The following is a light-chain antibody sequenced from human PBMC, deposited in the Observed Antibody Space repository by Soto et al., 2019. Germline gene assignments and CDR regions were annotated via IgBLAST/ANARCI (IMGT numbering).Light chain of an antibody. Sequence: EIVLTQSPGTLSLSPGDAASLSCRASESVSGSYLGWYQQRPGQAPRLLIYSASTRAIGIPDRFSGSGSVTDFTLTISRLEPEDFAVYYCQQCGASPCTFGPGTKLEIK. CDR3: QQCGASPCT. J-gene: IGKJ2*02. CDR2: SAS. V-gene: IGKV3-20*01. CDR1: ESVSGSY.